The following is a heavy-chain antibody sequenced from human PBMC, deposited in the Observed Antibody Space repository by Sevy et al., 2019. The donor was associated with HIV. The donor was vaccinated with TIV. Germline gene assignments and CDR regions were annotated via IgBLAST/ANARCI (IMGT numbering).Heavy chain of an antibody. V-gene: IGHV3-23*01. D-gene: IGHD3-3*01. CDR3: AREECLNWFDS. J-gene: IGHJ5*01. CDR1: GFTFSTYS. CDR2: ISGSGAST. Sequence: GGSLRLSCAASGFTFSTYSMTWVRQAPGKGLEWVSGISGSGASTYFADFVEGRFTISRDNSKNTFYLQMNSLTVEDTAIYYCAREECLNWFDSWGQGTLVTVSS.